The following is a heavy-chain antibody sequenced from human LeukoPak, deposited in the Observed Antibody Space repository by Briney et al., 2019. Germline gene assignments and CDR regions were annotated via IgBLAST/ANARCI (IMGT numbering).Heavy chain of an antibody. Sequence: APVKVSCKTSVYTFTAYYIHWLRQAPGQRPEWMAWINPNRVGSYFEHKFQSRITLTRDTSISTAYMELNRLISDDTAVYYCATRPAYSSSFDYWGQGSLVSVSS. CDR3: ATRPAYSSSFDY. J-gene: IGHJ4*02. D-gene: IGHD6-6*01. CDR2: INPNRVGS. CDR1: VYTFTAYY. V-gene: IGHV1-2*02.